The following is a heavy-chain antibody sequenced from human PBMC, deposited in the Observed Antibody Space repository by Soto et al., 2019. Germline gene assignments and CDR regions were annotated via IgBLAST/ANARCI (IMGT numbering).Heavy chain of an antibody. D-gene: IGHD6-6*01. J-gene: IGHJ6*02. Sequence: QVQLQESGPGLVKPSQTLSLTCTVSGASISSGDYSWNWIRQPPGKGLEWIGYIYYSGSTYYNPSLKSRVTISVDTSKNQFSLKLSSVTAADTAVYYCARVDSSSSVYYYGMDVWGQGTTVTVSS. V-gene: IGHV4-30-4*01. CDR3: ARVDSSSSVYYYGMDV. CDR1: GASISSGDYS. CDR2: IYYSGST.